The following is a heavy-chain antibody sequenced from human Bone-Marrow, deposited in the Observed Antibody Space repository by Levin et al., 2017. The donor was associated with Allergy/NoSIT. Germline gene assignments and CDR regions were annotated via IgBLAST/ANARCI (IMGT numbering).Heavy chain of an antibody. J-gene: IGHJ4*02. CDR2: IDRGTSRI. D-gene: IGHD5-12*01. CDR1: GFLFSGYA. V-gene: IGHV3-21*06. CDR3: ARVTPTFSAYGGADF. Sequence: PGGSLRLSCATSGFLFSGYAMNWVRQAPGKGLEWVSFIDRGTSRIYYADSVKGRFTISRDNAKNSMYLEMNGLRVEDSGIYYCARVTPTFSAYGGADFWGQGTLVTVSS.